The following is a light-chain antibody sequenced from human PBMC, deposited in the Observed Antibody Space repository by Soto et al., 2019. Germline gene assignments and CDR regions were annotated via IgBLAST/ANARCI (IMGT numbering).Light chain of an antibody. V-gene: IGLV1-36*01. J-gene: IGLJ2*01. Sequence: QSVLTQSPSVSEAPRQRVTITCSGSSSNIGDNPVNWYRQLPGKAPKLLIYYDDLLASGVSDRFSGSKSGTSASLAISGLPSEDEGEYYCAAWDDSLDGVVFGGGTKLTVL. CDR1: SSNIGDNP. CDR2: YDD. CDR3: AAWDDSLDGVV.